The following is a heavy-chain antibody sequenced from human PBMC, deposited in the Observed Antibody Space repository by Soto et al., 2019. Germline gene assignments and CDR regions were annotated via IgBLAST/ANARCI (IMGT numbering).Heavy chain of an antibody. Sequence: QVQLQESGPGLVKPSQTLSLTCTVSGGSISSGGYYWSWIRQHPGKGLEWIGYIYYSGSTYYNPSLKSRVTISVDTSKNQFSLKLSSVTAADTAVYYCARLPRSSSGTQNWYFDLWGRGTLVTVSS. CDR2: IYYSGST. V-gene: IGHV4-31*03. D-gene: IGHD3-10*01. J-gene: IGHJ2*01. CDR3: ARLPRSSSGTQNWYFDL. CDR1: GGSISSGGYY.